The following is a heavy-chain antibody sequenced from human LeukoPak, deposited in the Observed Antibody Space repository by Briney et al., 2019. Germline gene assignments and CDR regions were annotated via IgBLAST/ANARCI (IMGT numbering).Heavy chain of an antibody. V-gene: IGHV1-18*01. Sequence: ASVKVSCKASGYTFTSYGISWVRQAPGQGLEWMGWISAYNGNTNYAQKLQGRVTMTTDTSTSTAYMELRSLRSDDTAVYYCARVVPLSLAAAGTYYHYWGQGTLVTVSS. CDR1: GYTFTSYG. D-gene: IGHD6-13*01. CDR3: ARVVPLSLAAAGTYYHY. J-gene: IGHJ4*02. CDR2: ISAYNGNT.